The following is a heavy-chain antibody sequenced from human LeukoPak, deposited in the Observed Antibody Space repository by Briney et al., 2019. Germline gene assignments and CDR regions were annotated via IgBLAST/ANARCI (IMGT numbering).Heavy chain of an antibody. CDR3: ARDKGGGYSYGSPFDY. CDR1: GYSISSGYY. V-gene: IGHV4-38-2*02. CDR2: IYHSGST. Sequence: SETLSLTCTVSGYSISSGYYWGWIRQPPGKGLEWIGSIYHSGSTYYNPSLKSRVTISVDTSKNQFSLKLSSVTAADTAVYYCARDKGGGYSYGSPFDYWGQGTLVTVSS. D-gene: IGHD5-18*01. J-gene: IGHJ4*02.